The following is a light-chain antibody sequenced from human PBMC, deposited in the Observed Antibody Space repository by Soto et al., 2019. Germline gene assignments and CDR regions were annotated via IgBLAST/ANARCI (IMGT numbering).Light chain of an antibody. CDR2: EGS. J-gene: IGLJ3*02. Sequence: QSALTQPASVSGSPGQSITISCTGTSSDVGSYNLVSWYQQHPGKAPKLMIYEGSKRPSGVSNRFSGSKSGNTASLTLSGLQAEDEDDDDYCSYVRNSTPGVFGGGTKVTVL. CDR1: SSDVGSYNL. V-gene: IGLV2-23*01. CDR3: CSYVRNSTPGV.